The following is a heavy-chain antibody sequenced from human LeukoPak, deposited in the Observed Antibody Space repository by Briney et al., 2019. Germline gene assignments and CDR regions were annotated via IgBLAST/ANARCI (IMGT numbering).Heavy chain of an antibody. D-gene: IGHD4-4*01. CDR1: GFTVSSNY. V-gene: IGHV3-66*01. Sequence: PGGSLRLSCAASGFTVSSNYMSWVRQAPGKGLEWVSVIYSGGSTYYADSVKGRFTISRDNSKSTLYLQMNSLRAEDTAVYYCARDDYSNYYYYGMDVWGQGTTVTVSS. J-gene: IGHJ6*02. CDR2: IYSGGST. CDR3: ARDDYSNYYYYGMDV.